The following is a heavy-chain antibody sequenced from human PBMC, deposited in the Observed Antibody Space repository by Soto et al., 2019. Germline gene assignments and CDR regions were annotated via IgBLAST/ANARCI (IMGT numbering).Heavy chain of an antibody. CDR1: GFTFSSYA. J-gene: IGHJ5*02. Sequence: GGSLRLSCAASGFTFSSYAMDWVRQAPGKGLEWVSAISGSGVSTYYADSVKGRFTISRDNSKNTLYLQMNSLRAEDTAVYYCAKDQWPDWFEPWGQGTLVTVSS. CDR3: AKDQWPDWFEP. CDR2: ISGSGVST. V-gene: IGHV3-23*01. D-gene: IGHD6-19*01.